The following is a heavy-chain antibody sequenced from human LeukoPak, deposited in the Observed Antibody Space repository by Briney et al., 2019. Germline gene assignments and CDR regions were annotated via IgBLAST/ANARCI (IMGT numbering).Heavy chain of an antibody. CDR2: IYYSGST. CDR1: GGSISSSSHY. CDR3: AGTSFWNWFDP. J-gene: IGHJ5*02. V-gene: IGHV4-39*01. Sequence: SETLSLTCTVSGGSISSSSHYWGWIRQPPGKWLEWIGIIYYSGSTYYNPSLKSRVTISVDTSKNQFSLKLSSVTAADTAVYYCAGTSFWNWFDPWGQGTLVTASS.